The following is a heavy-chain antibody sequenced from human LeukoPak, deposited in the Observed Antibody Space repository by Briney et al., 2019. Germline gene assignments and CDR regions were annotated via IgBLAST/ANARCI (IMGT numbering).Heavy chain of an antibody. CDR1: GGTFSIYA. J-gene: IGHJ4*02. D-gene: IGHD4-23*01. Sequence: SVKVSCKASGGTFSIYAISWVRQAPGQGLEWMGGIIPIFGTANYAQMFQGRVTITADESTSTAYMELSSLRSEDTAVYYCARGPTVVTPRFDYWGQGTLVTVSS. CDR3: ARGPTVVTPRFDY. CDR2: IIPIFGTA. V-gene: IGHV1-69*13.